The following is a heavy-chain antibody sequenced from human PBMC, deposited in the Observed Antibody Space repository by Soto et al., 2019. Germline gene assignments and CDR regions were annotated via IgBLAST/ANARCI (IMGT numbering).Heavy chain of an antibody. CDR1: GAPITTTKW. D-gene: IGHD3-16*01. CDR3: ATQTISYTWGV. Sequence: QVQLQESGPGLVKPSETLSLTCTVSGAPITTTKWWAWVRLPPGKGLEWIGELSRGDERSSNPSLESXFTMSLDKSINHFSLKLTSVTAADPAIYYCATQTISYTWGVWGRGTSVTVSS. V-gene: IGHV4-4*02. J-gene: IGHJ6*02. CDR2: LSRGDER.